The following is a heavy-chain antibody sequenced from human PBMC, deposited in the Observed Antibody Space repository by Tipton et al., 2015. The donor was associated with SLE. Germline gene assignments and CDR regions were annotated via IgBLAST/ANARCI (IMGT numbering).Heavy chain of an antibody. CDR3: ARGGEVVYALTTVTQGYFDY. CDR2: IYYSGST. J-gene: IGHJ4*02. Sequence: TLSLTCTVSGGSISSYYWSWIRQAPGKGLEWIGYIYYSGSTNYSPSLKSRVTISVDTSKNQFSLKLSSVTAADTAVYYCARGGEVVYALTTVTQGYFDYWGQGTLVTVSS. CDR1: GGSISSYY. V-gene: IGHV4-59*01. D-gene: IGHD4-17*01.